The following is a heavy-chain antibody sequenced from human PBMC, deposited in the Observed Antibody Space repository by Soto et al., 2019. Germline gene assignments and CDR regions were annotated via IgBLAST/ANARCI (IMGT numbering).Heavy chain of an antibody. Sequence: PPQKLPHSNSVSAGTMRSYCWSWCRQPPGKGLDGIGYIYYSGSTNYNPSLKSRVTISIDTSKNQFSLNLTSVTAADTAVYYCARLGYCSSTSCYPDYWGQGTLVTVS. CDR3: ARLGYCSSTSCYPDY. CDR1: AGTMRSYC. V-gene: IGHV4-59*01. D-gene: IGHD2-2*01. J-gene: IGHJ4*02. CDR2: IYYSGST.